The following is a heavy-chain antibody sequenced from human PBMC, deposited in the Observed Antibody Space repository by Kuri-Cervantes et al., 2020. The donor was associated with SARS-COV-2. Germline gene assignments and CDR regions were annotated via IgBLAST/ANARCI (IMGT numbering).Heavy chain of an antibody. D-gene: IGHD3-10*01. CDR1: GYSISNGYY. Sequence: SQTLSLTCAVSGYSISNGYYWGWIRQPPGKGLEWIGSIYHSGSTYYNPSLKSRVTISVDTSKNQFSLKLSSVTAADTAVYYCARALTGEVDDYWGQGTLVTVSS. V-gene: IGHV4-38-2*01. CDR3: ARALTGEVDDY. CDR2: IYHSGST. J-gene: IGHJ4*02.